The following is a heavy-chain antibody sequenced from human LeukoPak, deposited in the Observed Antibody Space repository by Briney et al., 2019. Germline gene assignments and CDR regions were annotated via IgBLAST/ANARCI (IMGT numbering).Heavy chain of an antibody. CDR2: INHSGST. J-gene: IGHJ4*02. D-gene: IGHD2-21*01. CDR1: GGSFSGYY. CDR3: ARGLGEFDY. Sequence: PETLSLTCAVYGGSFSGYYWSWIRQPPGKGLEWIGEINHSGSTNYNPSLKSRVTISVDTSKNQFSLRLSSVTAADTAVYYCARGLGEFDYWGQGTLVTVSS. V-gene: IGHV4-34*01.